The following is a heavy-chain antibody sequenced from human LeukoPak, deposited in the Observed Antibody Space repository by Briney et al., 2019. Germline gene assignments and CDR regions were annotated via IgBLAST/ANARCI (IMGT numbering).Heavy chain of an antibody. D-gene: IGHD3-10*01. V-gene: IGHV3-30*04. CDR2: ISYDGSNK. J-gene: IGHJ6*03. CDR1: GFTFSSYS. Sequence: PGGSLRLSCAASGFTFSSYSMHWVRQAPGKGLEWVAVISYDGSNKYYADSVKGRFTISRDNSKNTLYLQMNSLRAEDTAVYYCAKVYGSGSYPYYYYYMDVWGKGTTVTISS. CDR3: AKVYGSGSYPYYYYYMDV.